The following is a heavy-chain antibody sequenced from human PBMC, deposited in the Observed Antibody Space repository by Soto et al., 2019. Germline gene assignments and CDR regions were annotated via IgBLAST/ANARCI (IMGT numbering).Heavy chain of an antibody. J-gene: IGHJ4*02. CDR2: TYYRSKWYN. D-gene: IGHD3-3*01. Sequence: VQLQQSGPGLVKPSQTLSLACAISGDSVSSNSAAWNWIRQSPSRGLEWLGRTYYRSKWYNDYAVSVKSRITIDPDTSKNQFSLQLNSVTPEDTAVYYCARGGITIFGVVIRPFDYWGQGTLVTVSS. CDR3: ARGGITIFGVVIRPFDY. CDR1: GDSVSSNSAA. V-gene: IGHV6-1*01.